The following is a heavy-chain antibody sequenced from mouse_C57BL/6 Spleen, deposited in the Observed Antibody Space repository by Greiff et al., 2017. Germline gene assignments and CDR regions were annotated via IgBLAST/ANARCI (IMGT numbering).Heavy chain of an antibody. D-gene: IGHD1-1*01. V-gene: IGHV1-39*01. CDR3: ARGTTVVANFDY. CDR2: INPNYGTT. J-gene: IGHJ2*01. Sequence: VQLQQSGPELVKPGASVKISCKASGYSFTDYNMNWVKQSNGKSLEWIGVINPNYGTTSYKQKFKGKATLTVDPSSSTAYMQLNRLTSEDSAVYYCARGTTVVANFDYWGQGTTLTVSS. CDR1: GYSFTDYN.